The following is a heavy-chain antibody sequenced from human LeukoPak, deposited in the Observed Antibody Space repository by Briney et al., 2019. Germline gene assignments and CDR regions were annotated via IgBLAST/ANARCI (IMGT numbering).Heavy chain of an antibody. CDR3: ARDAGGGYDYYYYYYMDV. J-gene: IGHJ6*03. Sequence: GGSLRLSCAASGFTFSSYAMHWVRQAPGKGLEWVAVISYDGSNKYYADSVKGRFTIPRDNSKNTLYLQMNSLRAEDTAVYYCARDAGGGYDYYYYYYMDVWGKGTTVTVSS. D-gene: IGHD5-12*01. CDR2: ISYDGSNK. CDR1: GFTFSSYA. V-gene: IGHV3-30*04.